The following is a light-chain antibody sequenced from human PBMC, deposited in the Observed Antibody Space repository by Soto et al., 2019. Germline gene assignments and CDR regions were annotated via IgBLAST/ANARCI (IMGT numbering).Light chain of an antibody. Sequence: DIQMTQSPSTLSASIGDRVTITCRASQNISNWSAWYQQKPGKAPKLLIYKASSLEGGVPSRFSGSASGTEFTLTISSLQPDDFATYYCQHYDGFPWTFGQGTKVEIK. CDR1: QNISNW. CDR3: QHYDGFPWT. CDR2: KAS. V-gene: IGKV1-5*03. J-gene: IGKJ1*01.